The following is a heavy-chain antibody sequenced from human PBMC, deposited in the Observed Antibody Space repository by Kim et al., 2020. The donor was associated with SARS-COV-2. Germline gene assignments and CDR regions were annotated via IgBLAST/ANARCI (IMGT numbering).Heavy chain of an antibody. D-gene: IGHD3-22*01. CDR3: ARELKSGSHRYDSSGYYYFVPESYGMDV. V-gene: IGHV4-31*03. CDR1: GGSISSGGYY. Sequence: SETLSLTCTVSGGSISSGGYYWSWIRQHPGKGLEWIGYIYYSGSTYYNPSLKSRVTISVDTSKNQFSLKLSSVTAADTAVYYCARELKSGSHRYDSSGYYYFVPESYGMDVWGQGTTVTVSS. CDR2: IYYSGST. J-gene: IGHJ6*02.